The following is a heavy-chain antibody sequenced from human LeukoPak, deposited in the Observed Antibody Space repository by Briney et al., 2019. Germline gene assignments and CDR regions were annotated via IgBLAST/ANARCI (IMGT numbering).Heavy chain of an antibody. D-gene: IGHD3-10*01. J-gene: IGHJ5*02. V-gene: IGHV4-4*02. Sequence: SETLSLTCAVSGGSIGSTNWWSWVRQPPGKGLEWIGEIYHTGSTNHNPSLKGRVTMSVDKSKNQFSLKLTSVTAADTAVYYCAIDPWTSGSYRGRWFDPWGQGTLVTVSS. CDR2: IYHTGST. CDR1: GGSIGSTNW. CDR3: AIDPWTSGSYRGRWFDP.